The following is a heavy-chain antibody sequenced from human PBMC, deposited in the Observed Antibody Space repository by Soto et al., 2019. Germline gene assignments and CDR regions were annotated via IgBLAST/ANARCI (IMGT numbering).Heavy chain of an antibody. V-gene: IGHV3-30*18. CDR3: AKDRMGAGVRGYFDY. J-gene: IGHJ4*02. Sequence: QVQLVESGGGVVQPGKSLRLSCAGSGFTFSSYGMDWVRQAPGKGLEWVAVISYDGSNKYYADSVKGRFTISRDNSKNTLYMQMSCLRADDTAVYYCAKDRMGAGVRGYFDYWGQGTLVTVSS. CDR2: ISYDGSNK. CDR1: GFTFSSYG. D-gene: IGHD3-10*01.